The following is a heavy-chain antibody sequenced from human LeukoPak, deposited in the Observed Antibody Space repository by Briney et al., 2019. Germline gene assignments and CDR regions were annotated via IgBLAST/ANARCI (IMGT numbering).Heavy chain of an antibody. V-gene: IGHV3-74*01. J-gene: IGHJ4*02. D-gene: IGHD4-23*01. CDR1: GFTFSSTW. CDR3: ARRAGGYSHPYDY. CDR2: ITSDGSST. Sequence: PGGSLRLSCAASGFTFSSTWMNWVRQGPGKGLEWVSRITSDGSSTIYADSVKGRFTISRDNSKNTLYLQMNSLRAEDTAVYYCARRAGGYSHPYDYWGQGILVTVSS.